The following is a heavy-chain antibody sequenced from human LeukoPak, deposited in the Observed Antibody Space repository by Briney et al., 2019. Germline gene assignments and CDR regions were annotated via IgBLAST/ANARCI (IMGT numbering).Heavy chain of an antibody. Sequence: GGSLRLSCAVSGFTFTSYWMTWVRQAPGKGLEWVSGISGSGSSTYYADSVKGRFTLSRDYPKNTLYLQMNSLRAEDTAVYFCAKYSGSYYYPPNWDSWGQGTLVTVSS. D-gene: IGHD1-26*01. CDR3: AKYSGSYYYPPNWDS. CDR1: GFTFTSYW. J-gene: IGHJ4*02. CDR2: ISGSGSST. V-gene: IGHV3-23*01.